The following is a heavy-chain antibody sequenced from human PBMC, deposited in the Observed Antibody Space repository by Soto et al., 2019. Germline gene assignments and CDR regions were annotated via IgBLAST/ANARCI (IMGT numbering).Heavy chain of an antibody. Sequence: SETLSLTCTVSGGSITSSSHYWGWIRQSPGKGLEWIGSIFYSGSTYYNPSLKSRVTISLDTSKNQFSLKLTSVTAADTAVYYCARLALYDGSGYYAPYLDYWGQGTLVTVSS. J-gene: IGHJ4*02. D-gene: IGHD3-22*01. CDR2: IFYSGST. CDR1: GGSITSSSHY. V-gene: IGHV4-39*01. CDR3: ARLALYDGSGYYAPYLDY.